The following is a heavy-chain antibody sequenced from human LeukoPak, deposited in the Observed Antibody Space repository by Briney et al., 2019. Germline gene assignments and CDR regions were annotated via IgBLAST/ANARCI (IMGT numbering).Heavy chain of an antibody. CDR2: INPNSGGT. D-gene: IGHD6-19*01. J-gene: IGHJ4*02. CDR1: GYTFTGYY. Sequence: ASVKVSCKASGYTFTGYYMHWVRQAPGQGLEWMGWINPNSGGTNYAQKFQGRVTMTRDTSISTAYMELSRLRSDDTAVYYCARGAPYSSGYDMSGYWGQGTLVTVSS. V-gene: IGHV1-2*02. CDR3: ARGAPYSSGYDMSGY.